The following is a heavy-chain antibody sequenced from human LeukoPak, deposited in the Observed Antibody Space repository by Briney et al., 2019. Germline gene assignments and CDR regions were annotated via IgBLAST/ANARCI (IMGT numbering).Heavy chain of an antibody. CDR3: ATLPAGFGELSAY. CDR2: INPNSGGT. D-gene: IGHD3-10*01. J-gene: IGHJ4*02. Sequence: ASVKVSCKASGYTFTGYYMHWVRQAPGQGLEWMGWINPNSGGTNYAQKFQGRVTMTRDTSISTAYLQWSSLKASDTAMYYCATLPAGFGELSAYWGQGTLVTVSS. CDR1: GYTFTGYY. V-gene: IGHV1-2*02.